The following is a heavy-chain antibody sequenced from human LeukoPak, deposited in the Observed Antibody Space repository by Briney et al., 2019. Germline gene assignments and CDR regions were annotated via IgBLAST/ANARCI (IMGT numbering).Heavy chain of an antibody. CDR2: INHSGST. Sequence: SETLSLTCAVYGGSFSGYYWSWIRQPPGKGLGWIGEINHSGSTNYSPSLKSRVTISVDTSKNQFSLKLSSVTAADTAVYYYAREDSYGINWFDPWGQGTLVTVSS. V-gene: IGHV4-34*01. CDR3: AREDSYGINWFDP. CDR1: GGSFSGYY. J-gene: IGHJ5*02. D-gene: IGHD5-18*01.